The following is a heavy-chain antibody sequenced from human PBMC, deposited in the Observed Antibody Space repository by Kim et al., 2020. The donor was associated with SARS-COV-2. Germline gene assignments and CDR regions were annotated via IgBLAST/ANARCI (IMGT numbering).Heavy chain of an antibody. CDR3: ARGQLITMVRGGFDY. CDR2: IYHSGST. D-gene: IGHD3-10*01. CDR1: GYSISSGYY. Sequence: SEPLSLTCTVSGYSISSGYYWGWIRQPPGKGLEWIGSIYHSGSTYYNPSLKSRVTISVDTSKNQFSLKLSSVTAADTAVYYCARGQLITMVRGGFDYWG. J-gene: IGHJ4*01. V-gene: IGHV4-38-2*02.